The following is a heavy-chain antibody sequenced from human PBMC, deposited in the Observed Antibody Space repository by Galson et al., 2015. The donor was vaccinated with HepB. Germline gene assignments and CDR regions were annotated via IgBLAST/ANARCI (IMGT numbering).Heavy chain of an antibody. CDR1: QFDFTNTW. J-gene: IGHJ4*01. CDR2: IKSKAAGGTT. CDR3: TALSSSNSYISIGY. V-gene: IGHV3-15*01. D-gene: IGHD6-13*01. Sequence: SLRLSCAASQFDFTNTWMSWVRQAPGKGLEWIGLIKSKAAGGTTDYAAPVKGRFSISRDDSENTLYLEMNSLKSEDTAVYYCTALSSSNSYISIGYWGHGTLVTVSS.